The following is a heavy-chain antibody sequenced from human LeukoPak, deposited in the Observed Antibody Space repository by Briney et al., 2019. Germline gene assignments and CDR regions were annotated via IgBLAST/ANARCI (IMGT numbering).Heavy chain of an antibody. CDR2: ISAYNGNK. V-gene: IGHV1-18*01. CDR3: ARDPYYDFWSGYYFTGDY. Sequence: GASVKVSCKASGYTFTSYGISWVRQAPGQGLEWMGWISAYNGNKNYAQKLQGRVTMTTDTSTSTAYMELRSLRSDDTAVYYCARDPYYDFWSGYYFTGDYWGQGALVTVSS. D-gene: IGHD3-3*01. J-gene: IGHJ4*02. CDR1: GYTFTSYG.